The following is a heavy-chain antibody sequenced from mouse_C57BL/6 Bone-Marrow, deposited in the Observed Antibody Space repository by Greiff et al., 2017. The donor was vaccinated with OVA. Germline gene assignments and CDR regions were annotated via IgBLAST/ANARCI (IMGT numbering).Heavy chain of an antibody. Sequence: QVQLQQPGAELVKPGASVKLSCKASGYTFTSYWMHWVKQRPGQGLEWIGMIHPNSGSTNYNEKFKSKATLTVDKSSSTDYMQHSILTSVNSAFYYCASITTVVARFDYWGQGTTLTVSS. CDR2: IHPNSGST. J-gene: IGHJ2*01. D-gene: IGHD1-1*01. CDR1: GYTFTSYW. CDR3: ASITTVVARFDY. V-gene: IGHV1-64*01.